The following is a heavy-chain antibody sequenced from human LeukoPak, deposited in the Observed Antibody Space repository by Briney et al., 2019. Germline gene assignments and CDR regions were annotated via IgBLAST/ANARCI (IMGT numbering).Heavy chain of an antibody. CDR2: MNPNSGNT. D-gene: IGHD3-9*01. CDR1: GYTFTSYD. CDR3: ATDPVRYFDWFY. V-gene: IGHV1-8*01. Sequence: ASVKVSCKASGYTFTSYDINWVRQATGQGLEWMGWMNPNSGNTGYAQKFQGRVTMTEDTSTDTAYMELSSLRSEDTAVYYCATDPVRYFDWFYWGQGTLVTVSS. J-gene: IGHJ4*02.